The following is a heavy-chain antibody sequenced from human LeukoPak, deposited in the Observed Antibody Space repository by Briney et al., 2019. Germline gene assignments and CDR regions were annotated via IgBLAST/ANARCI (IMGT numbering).Heavy chain of an antibody. CDR3: ARGPWDNGSGTNWFDP. Sequence: SETLSLTCTVSGGSISSGGYYWSWIRQHPGKGLEWIGYIYYSGSTNYNPSLKSRVTISVDTSKNQFSLKLSSVTAADTAVYYCARGPWDNGSGTNWFDPWGQGTLVTVSS. CDR1: GGSISSGGYY. J-gene: IGHJ5*02. V-gene: IGHV4-61*08. CDR2: IYYSGST. D-gene: IGHD3-10*01.